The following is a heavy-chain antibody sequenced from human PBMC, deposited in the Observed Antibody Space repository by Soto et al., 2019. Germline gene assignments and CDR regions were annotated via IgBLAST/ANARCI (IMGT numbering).Heavy chain of an antibody. D-gene: IGHD1-26*01. CDR2: ISDTGIT. CDR3: ARQWIVGATRTDY. CDR1: GGSISSHY. J-gene: IGHJ4*02. Sequence: SETRSLTCTVSGGSISSHYWSWIRQAPGKGLEWIGYISDTGITNYNPSLKSRLTISIDTSKNQFSLKLSSVTAADTAIYYCARQWIVGATRTDYWGQGALVTVSS. V-gene: IGHV4-59*08.